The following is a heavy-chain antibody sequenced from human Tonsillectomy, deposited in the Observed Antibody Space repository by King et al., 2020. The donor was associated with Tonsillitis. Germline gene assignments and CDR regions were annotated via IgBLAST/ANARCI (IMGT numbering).Heavy chain of an antibody. V-gene: IGHV3-23*04. CDR3: AKGWVEMDA. Sequence: VQLVESGGGLVQPGGSLRLSCAASVFTFSSCAMTWVRQAPGMRLEWVSAIIGSAGGTYYADSVRGRFTISRDNSKNTLYLQMNSLRAGDTAVYYCAKGWVEMDAWGQGTLVTVSS. J-gene: IGHJ4*02. CDR2: IIGSAGGT. CDR1: VFTFSSCA. D-gene: IGHD5-24*01.